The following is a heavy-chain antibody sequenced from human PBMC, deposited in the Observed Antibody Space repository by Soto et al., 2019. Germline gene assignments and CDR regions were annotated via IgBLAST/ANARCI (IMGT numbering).Heavy chain of an antibody. Sequence: WGSLRLSWAASGFTFSSYAMIWVRQAPGKGLEWVSAISGSGGSTYYADSVKGRFTISRDNSKNTLYLQMSSLRAEDTAVYYCAKKGLLWFGESYYGMDVWGQGTTVTVSS. V-gene: IGHV3-23*01. CDR2: ISGSGGST. CDR3: AKKGLLWFGESYYGMDV. CDR1: GFTFSSYA. D-gene: IGHD3-10*01. J-gene: IGHJ6*02.